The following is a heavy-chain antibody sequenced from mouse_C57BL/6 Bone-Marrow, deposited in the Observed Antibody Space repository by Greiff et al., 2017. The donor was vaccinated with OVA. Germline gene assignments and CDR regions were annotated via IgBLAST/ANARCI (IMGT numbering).Heavy chain of an antibody. Sequence: QVQLQQPGPELVKPGASVKISCKASGYSFTSYYIHWVKQRPGQGLEWIGWIYPGSGNTKYNEKFKGKATLTADTSSSTAYMQLSSLTSEDSAVYYCARRDYYGSSLYYFDYWGQGTTLTVSS. CDR3: ARRDYYGSSLYYFDY. V-gene: IGHV1-66*01. D-gene: IGHD1-1*01. CDR1: GYSFTSYY. CDR2: IYPGSGNT. J-gene: IGHJ2*01.